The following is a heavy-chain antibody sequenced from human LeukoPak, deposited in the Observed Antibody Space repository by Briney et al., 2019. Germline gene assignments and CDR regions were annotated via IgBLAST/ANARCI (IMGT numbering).Heavy chain of an antibody. J-gene: IGHJ4*02. CDR1: GFTFSKYG. D-gene: IGHD6-13*01. CDR3: ARMSIAAAGIFGIDY. Sequence: GGPLRLSCAASGFTFSKYGMHWVRQAPGKGLEWVTFIRYDGSNKYYADSLKGRFTISRDNAKNSLYLQMNSLRAEDTAVYYCARMSIAAAGIFGIDYWGQGTLVTVSS. CDR2: IRYDGSNK. V-gene: IGHV3-30*02.